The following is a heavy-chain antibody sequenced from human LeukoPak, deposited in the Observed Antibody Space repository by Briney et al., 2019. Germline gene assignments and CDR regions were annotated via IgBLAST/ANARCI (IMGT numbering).Heavy chain of an antibody. V-gene: IGHV3-9*01. CDR3: AKDRRMGMRYYFDY. J-gene: IGHJ4*02. Sequence: GRSLRLSCAASGFTFDDYAMHWVRQAPGKGLEWVSGISWNSGSIGYADSVEGRFTISRDNAKNSLYLQMNSLRAEDTALYYCAKDRRMGMRYYFDYWGQGTLVTVSS. D-gene: IGHD1-26*01. CDR1: GFTFDDYA. CDR2: ISWNSGSI.